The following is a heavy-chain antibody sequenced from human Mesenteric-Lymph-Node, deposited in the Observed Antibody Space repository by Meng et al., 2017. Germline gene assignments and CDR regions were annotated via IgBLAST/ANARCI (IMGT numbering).Heavy chain of an antibody. D-gene: IGHD5-18*01. CDR1: GFTFSSYA. CDR3: AREVDTAMSFDY. J-gene: IGHJ4*02. CDR2: ISYDGSNK. Sequence: GGSLSLSCAASGFTFSSYAMHWVRQAPGKGLEWVAVISYDGSNKYYADSVKGRFTISRDNSKNTLYLQMNSLRAEDTAVYYCAREVDTAMSFDYWGQGTLVTVSS. V-gene: IGHV3-30*01.